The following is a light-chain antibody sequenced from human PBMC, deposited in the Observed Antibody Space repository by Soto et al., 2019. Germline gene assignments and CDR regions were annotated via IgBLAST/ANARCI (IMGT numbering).Light chain of an antibody. CDR2: EVS. CDR1: SSDVGNYKY. Sequence: QSALTQPASVSGSPGQSITISCTGTSSDVGNYKYVSWYQQHPGKAPKLMIYEVSNRPSGVSNRFSGSKSGNTASLTISGLQAEDETDYYCSSYTSSSTLAIAGGTQLTVL. CDR3: SSYTSSSTLA. V-gene: IGLV2-14*01. J-gene: IGLJ2*01.